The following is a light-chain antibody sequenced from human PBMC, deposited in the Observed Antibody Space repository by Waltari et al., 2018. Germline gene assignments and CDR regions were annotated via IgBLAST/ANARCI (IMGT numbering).Light chain of an antibody. CDR2: AAS. V-gene: IGKV1-39*01. Sequence: DIQMTQSPSSLSASVGDRVTITCRASQSISSYLNWYQQKPGKAPKLLIYAASSLQSGVPSRFSGSRSGTDFTLSISSLQPEDFATYYCQQSYSIPWTFGPGTRVDIK. CDR3: QQSYSIPWT. CDR1: QSISSY. J-gene: IGKJ3*01.